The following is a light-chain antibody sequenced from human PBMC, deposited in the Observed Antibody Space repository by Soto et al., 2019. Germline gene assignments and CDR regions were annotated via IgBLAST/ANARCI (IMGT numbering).Light chain of an antibody. J-gene: IGKJ2*01. V-gene: IGKV1-9*01. CDR2: AAS. CDR3: QQLNSYPPYT. CDR1: QGISSY. Sequence: DIQLTQSPSFLPASVGDRVTITCRASQGISSYLAWYQQKPGKDPKLLIYAASTLQSGVPSRFSGSGSGTEFTLTISSLQPEDFATYYCQQLNSYPPYTFGQGTKLEIK.